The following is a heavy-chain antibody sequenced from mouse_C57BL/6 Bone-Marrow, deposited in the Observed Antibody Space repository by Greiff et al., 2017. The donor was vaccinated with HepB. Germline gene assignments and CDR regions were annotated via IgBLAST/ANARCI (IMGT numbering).Heavy chain of an antibody. Sequence: EVKVVESEGGLVQPGSSMKLSCTASGFTFSDYYMAWVRQVPEKGLEWVANINYDGSSTYYLDSLKSRFIISRDNAKNILYLQMSSLKSEDTATYYCARDGGEVSYWYFDVWGTGTTVTVSS. V-gene: IGHV5-16*01. J-gene: IGHJ1*03. CDR1: GFTFSDYY. CDR2: INYDGSST. CDR3: ARDGGEVSYWYFDV. D-gene: IGHD2-5*01.